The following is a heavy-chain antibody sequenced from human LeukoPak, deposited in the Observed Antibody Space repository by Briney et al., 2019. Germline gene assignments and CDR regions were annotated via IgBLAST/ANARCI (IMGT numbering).Heavy chain of an antibody. J-gene: IGHJ4*02. CDR1: GFTFSSYG. V-gene: IGHV3-30*02. D-gene: IGHD1-26*01. Sequence: SGGSLRLSCAASGFTFSSYGMHWVRQAPGKGLEWVAFIRYDGSNKYYADSVKGRFTIPRDNSKNTLNLQMNSLRAEDTAVYYCAKVGYSGSYPYFDYWGQGTLVTVSS. CDR2: IRYDGSNK. CDR3: AKVGYSGSYPYFDY.